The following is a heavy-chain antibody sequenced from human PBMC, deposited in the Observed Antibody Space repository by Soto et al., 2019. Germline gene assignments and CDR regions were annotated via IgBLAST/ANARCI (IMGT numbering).Heavy chain of an antibody. D-gene: IGHD1-26*01. CDR1: GGSFSGYY. Sequence: SETLSLTCAVYGGSFSGYYWSWIRQPPGKGLEWIGEINHSGSTNYNPSLKIRVTISVDTSKNQFSLKLSSVTAADTAVYYCASLRIVGASTIDYWGQGTLVTVSS. J-gene: IGHJ4*02. CDR3: ASLRIVGASTIDY. CDR2: INHSGST. V-gene: IGHV4-34*01.